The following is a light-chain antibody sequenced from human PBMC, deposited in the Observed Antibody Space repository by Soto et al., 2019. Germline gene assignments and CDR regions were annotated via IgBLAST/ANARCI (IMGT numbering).Light chain of an antibody. CDR1: QSVSSN. Sequence: EIVMTQSPATLSVSPGERATLSCRASQSVSSNLAWYQQKPGQAPRLLIYGASTRATGIPARFSGSGSGTDFTLTISSLQPEDFATYYCQQSYSTPPYFGQGTKLEIK. V-gene: IGKV3-15*01. CDR2: GAS. J-gene: IGKJ2*01. CDR3: QQSYSTPPY.